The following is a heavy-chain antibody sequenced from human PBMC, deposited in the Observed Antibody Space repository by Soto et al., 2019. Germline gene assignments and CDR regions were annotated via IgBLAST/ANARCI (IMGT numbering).Heavy chain of an antibody. CDR3: ARSVAVPGAHIDY. V-gene: IGHV4-59*01. Sequence: SETLSLTCSFSVGSISVSYWGWIRQSPGKGLEWLGYVYYTGSTNYSPSLRSRVSISVDTSKNEFSLRLSSVTAADTAVYFCARSVAVPGAHIDYWGQGTKVTVSS. D-gene: IGHD6-19*01. CDR2: VYYTGST. J-gene: IGHJ4*02. CDR1: VGSISVSY.